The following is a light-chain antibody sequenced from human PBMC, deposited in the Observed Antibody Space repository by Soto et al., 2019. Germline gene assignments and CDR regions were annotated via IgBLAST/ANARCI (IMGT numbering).Light chain of an antibody. J-gene: IGKJ4*01. CDR2: KAS. CDR3: QQYNSYPLT. CDR1: QSISSW. V-gene: IGKV1-5*03. Sequence: DIPMTQSPSTLSASVGDRVTITCRASQSISSWLAWYPQKPGKAPNLLIYKASSLESGVPSRFSGSGSGTEFTLTNSSLQPDDVATYYCQQYNSYPLTFGGGTKVEIK.